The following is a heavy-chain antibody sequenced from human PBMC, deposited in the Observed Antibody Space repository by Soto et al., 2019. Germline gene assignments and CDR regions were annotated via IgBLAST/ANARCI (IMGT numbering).Heavy chain of an antibody. D-gene: IGHD2-21*01. CDR1: GFSFSSHS. CDR3: ARGRGYCGGTNCYLDY. CDR2: ISSSGGTI. J-gene: IGHJ4*02. V-gene: IGHV3-48*02. Sequence: EVQLVESGGGLVQPGGSLRLSCAASGFSFSSHSMKWVRQAPGKGLEWVSYISSSGGTIYYADSVKGRFTISRDNAKNSLYLQMNSLRDDDTAVYYCARGRGYCGGTNCYLDYWGQGALVTVSS.